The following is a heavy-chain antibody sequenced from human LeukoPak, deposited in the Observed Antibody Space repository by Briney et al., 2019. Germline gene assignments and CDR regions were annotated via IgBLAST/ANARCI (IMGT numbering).Heavy chain of an antibody. CDR2: IYHSGST. J-gene: IGHJ5*02. CDR3: ARDHMVRGVIPGNWFDP. CDR1: SYSISSGFY. V-gene: IGHV4-38-2*02. D-gene: IGHD3-10*01. Sequence: PSETLSLTCIVSSYSISSGFYWGWIRQPPGKGLEWIGSIYHSGSTYYNPSLRSRVTISVDTSKNQFSLKLSSVTAADTAVYYCARDHMVRGVIPGNWFDPWGQGTLVTVSS.